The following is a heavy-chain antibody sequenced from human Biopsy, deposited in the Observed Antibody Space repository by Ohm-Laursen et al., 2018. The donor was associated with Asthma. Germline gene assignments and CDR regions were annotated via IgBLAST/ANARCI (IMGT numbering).Heavy chain of an antibody. D-gene: IGHD7-27*01. Sequence: SSVKVSCKASGGTYSSHSISWVRQAPGQGLEWMGGIIPIFGTANYAQKFQSRVTITADESTSTAYMELSSLRSEDTAVYYCARSSHINWGGYFDYWGQGTLVTVSS. J-gene: IGHJ4*02. CDR1: GGTYSSHS. CDR3: ARSSHINWGGYFDY. V-gene: IGHV1-69*01. CDR2: IIPIFGTA.